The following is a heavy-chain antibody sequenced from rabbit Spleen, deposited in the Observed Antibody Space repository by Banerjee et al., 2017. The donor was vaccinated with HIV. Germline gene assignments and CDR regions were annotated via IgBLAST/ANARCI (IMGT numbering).Heavy chain of an antibody. CDR3: ARGCYGFSL. CDR1: GFDFSGSY. J-gene: IGHJ4*01. Sequence: QQQLEESGGGLVKPGGTLTLTCTASGFDFSGSYMGWVRQAPGKGLEWIACIYIGYSGTTYFASWAERRFIISKTTSPTVALKMTSLTAADADAYFCARGCYGFSLWGPGTLVTVS. D-gene: IGHD3-1*01. V-gene: IGHV1S45*01. CDR2: IYIGYSGTT.